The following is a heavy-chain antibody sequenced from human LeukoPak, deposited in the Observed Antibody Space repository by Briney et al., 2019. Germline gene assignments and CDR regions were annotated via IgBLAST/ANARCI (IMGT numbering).Heavy chain of an antibody. CDR3: AKANYYDNSGYYYFDY. CDR1: GFSFSNYA. J-gene: IGHJ4*02. D-gene: IGHD3-22*01. Sequence: PGGSLRLSCAASGFSFSNYAMSRVRQAPGKGLEWVSGVSGSGGSTYYADSVQGRFTISRDKSKNTLYLQMNSLRVEGTALYYCAKANYYDNSGYYYFDYWGQGTLVTVSS. CDR2: VSGSGGST. V-gene: IGHV3-23*01.